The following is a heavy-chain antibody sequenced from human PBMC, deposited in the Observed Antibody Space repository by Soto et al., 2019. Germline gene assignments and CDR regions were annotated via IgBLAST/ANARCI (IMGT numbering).Heavy chain of an antibody. CDR2: INSDGSRT. V-gene: IGHV3-74*01. CDR3: ARDLSSCSSARCYSYYYGMDV. D-gene: IGHD2-2*01. J-gene: IGHJ6*02. CDR1: GFNFSRYW. Sequence: EVQLVESGGGLVQPGGSLRLSCSASGFNFSRYWTHWVRQVPGRGLVWVSHINSDGSRTTYADSVKGRFTISRDNAKNTLYLQMNILRAEDTAVYYCARDLSSCSSARCYSYYYGMDVWGQGPTVTVSS.